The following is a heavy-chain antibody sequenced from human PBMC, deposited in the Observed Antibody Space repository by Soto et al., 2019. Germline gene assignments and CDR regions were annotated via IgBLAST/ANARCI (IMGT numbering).Heavy chain of an antibody. Sequence: QVQLVQSGAEVKKPGSSVKVSCKASGGTFDNYAITWVRQAPGQGLEWMAGIIPMLDSANYAEKFQDRVTSHGDESPRTAYRAVSSRRCEDTAVSYCARTYHYDRGGKTYFYYGMDVWGQGTTVTVPS. D-gene: IGHD3-22*01. CDR3: ARTYHYDRGGKTYFYYGMDV. CDR2: IIPMLDSA. J-gene: IGHJ6*02. CDR1: GGTFDNYA. V-gene: IGHV1-69*12.